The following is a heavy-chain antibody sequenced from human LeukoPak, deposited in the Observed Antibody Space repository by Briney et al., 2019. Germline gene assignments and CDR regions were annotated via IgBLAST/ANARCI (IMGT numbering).Heavy chain of an antibody. D-gene: IGHD3-10*01. J-gene: IGHJ6*03. V-gene: IGHV1-69*06. CDR3: ARNYYGSGSYYNALSLYYYYYYMDV. Sequence: SVKVSCKASGGTFSSYAISWVRQAPGQGLEWMGGIIPMFGTANYAQKFQGRVTITADKSTSTAYMELRSLRSDDTAVYYCARNYYGSGSYYNALSLYYYYYYMDVWGKGTTVTVSS. CDR2: IIPMFGTA. CDR1: GGTFSSYA.